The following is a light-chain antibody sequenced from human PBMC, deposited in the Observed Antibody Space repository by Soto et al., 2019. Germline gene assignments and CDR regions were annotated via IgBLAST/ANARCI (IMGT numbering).Light chain of an antibody. J-gene: IGKJ4*01. V-gene: IGKV3-20*01. Sequence: EIVLTQSPATLSLSPGERGTLSCRASQSVSSYLAWYQQKPGQAPRLLIYGASSRATGIPDRFSGSGPGTDFTLSISRLEPEDFALYYCQQYGASPFTFGGGTKVDIK. CDR3: QQYGASPFT. CDR1: QSVSSY. CDR2: GAS.